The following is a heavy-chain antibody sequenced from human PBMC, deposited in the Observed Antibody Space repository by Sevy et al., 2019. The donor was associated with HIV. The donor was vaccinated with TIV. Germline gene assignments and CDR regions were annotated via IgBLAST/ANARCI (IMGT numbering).Heavy chain of an antibody. Sequence: GGSLRLACAASGFTFSSYAMSWVRQAPGKGLEWVSIFSFGCGKITYADSVMGRFTISRDNSKNTLYLQMHSLRAEDTAVYYCAREGCSKPHDYWGQGTLVTVSS. CDR1: GFTFSSYA. V-gene: IGHV3-23*01. J-gene: IGHJ4*02. CDR3: AREGCSKPHDY. CDR2: FSFGCGKI. D-gene: IGHD3-10*02.